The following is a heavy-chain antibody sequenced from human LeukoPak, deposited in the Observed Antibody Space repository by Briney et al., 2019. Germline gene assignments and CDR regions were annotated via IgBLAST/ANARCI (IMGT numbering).Heavy chain of an antibody. J-gene: IGHJ6*03. D-gene: IGHD2-15*01. CDR2: IYYSGST. V-gene: IGHV4-59*01. CDR3: ARGVAATWSYYYYVDV. Sequence: SETLSLTCTVSGGSISSYYWSWIRQPPGKGLEWIGYIYYSGSTNYNPSLKSRVTISVDTSKNQFSLKLSSVTAADTAVYYCARGVAATWSYYYYVDVWGKGTTVTVSS. CDR1: GGSISSYY.